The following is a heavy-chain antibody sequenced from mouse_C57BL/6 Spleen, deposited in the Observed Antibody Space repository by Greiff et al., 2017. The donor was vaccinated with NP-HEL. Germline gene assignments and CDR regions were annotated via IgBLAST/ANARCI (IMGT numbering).Heavy chain of an antibody. CDR2: IDPSDSYT. D-gene: IGHD2-3*01. Sequence: QVQLQQPGAELVMPGASVKLSCKASGYTFTSYWMHWVKQRPGQGLEWIGEIDPSDSYTNYNQKFKGKSTLTVDKSSSTAYMQLSSLTSEDSAVYYCARWLLWYFDVWGTGTTVTVSS. CDR3: ARWLLWYFDV. V-gene: IGHV1-69*01. J-gene: IGHJ1*03. CDR1: GYTFTSYW.